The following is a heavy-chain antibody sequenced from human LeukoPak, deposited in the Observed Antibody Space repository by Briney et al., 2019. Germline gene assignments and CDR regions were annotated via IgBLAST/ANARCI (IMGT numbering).Heavy chain of an antibody. CDR1: GSSFTCYW. D-gene: IGHD2-2*01. J-gene: IGHJ4*02. CDR2: IYPGDSDT. CDR3: ARSYCSSTSCYWGFDY. Sequence: GESLKISCKGSGSSFTCYWIGWVRQMPGKGLEWMGIIYPGDSDTRYSPSFQGQVTIAADKSISTAYLQWSSLKASDTAMYYCARSYCSSTSCYWGFDYWGQGTLVTVSS. V-gene: IGHV5-51*01.